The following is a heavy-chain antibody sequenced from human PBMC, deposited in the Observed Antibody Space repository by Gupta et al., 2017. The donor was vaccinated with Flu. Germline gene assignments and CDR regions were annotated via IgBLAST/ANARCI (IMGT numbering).Heavy chain of an antibody. Sequence: VRQAPGKGPGWGADIKDDGSEQYYVESVTSRFTISRDNAKNSLYLEMNSLRVEDTAVYYCARCRRPGVSFEHWGQGTLVTVSS. CDR2: IKDDGSEQ. CDR3: ARCRRPGVSFEH. J-gene: IGHJ4*02. D-gene: IGHD3-10*01. V-gene: IGHV3-7*01.